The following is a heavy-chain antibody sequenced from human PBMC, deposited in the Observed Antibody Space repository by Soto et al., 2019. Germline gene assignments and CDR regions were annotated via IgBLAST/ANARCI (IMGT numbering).Heavy chain of an antibody. CDR2: ISYDGSNK. CDR1: GFTFSSYG. J-gene: IGHJ6*04. CDR3: ANDPRRLARWVWRYYYYGMDV. D-gene: IGHD6-6*01. V-gene: IGHV3-30*18. Sequence: GGSLRLSCAASGFTFSSYGMHWVRQAPGKGLEWVAVISYDGSNKYYADSVKGRFTISRDNSKNTLYLQMNSLRAEDTAVYYCANDPRRLARWVWRYYYYGMDVGGKGTTVTVSS.